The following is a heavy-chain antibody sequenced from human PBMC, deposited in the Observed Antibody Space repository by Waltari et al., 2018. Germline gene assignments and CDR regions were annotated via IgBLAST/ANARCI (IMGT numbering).Heavy chain of an antibody. V-gene: IGHV3-33*01. D-gene: IGHD2-2*01. CDR1: GFTFSSYG. CDR3: ARDSAASYGMDV. Sequence: QVQLVESGGGVVQPGRSLRLSCAASGFTFSSYGMHWVRQAPGKGLEWVAVIWYDGSNKYYADSVKGRFTISRDNSKNSLYLQMNSLRAEDTAVYYCARDSAASYGMDVWGQGTTVTVSS. CDR2: IWYDGSNK. J-gene: IGHJ6*02.